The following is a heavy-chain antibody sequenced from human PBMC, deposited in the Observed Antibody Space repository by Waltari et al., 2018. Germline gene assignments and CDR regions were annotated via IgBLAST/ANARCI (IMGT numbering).Heavy chain of an antibody. J-gene: IGHJ4*02. D-gene: IGHD6-6*01. V-gene: IGHV4-39*01. CDR1: GGSISNRNSS. CDR3: ARVRYSSSSIDF. Sequence: QLQLQESGPGLVKPSETLSLTCTISGGSISNRNSSWGWIRQPPGKGLEWSGRFYYTGITYYNPSLKSRVTVSVDTSKNQFSLKVTSVTAADTAVYYCARVRYSSSSIDFWGQGTLVTVSS. CDR2: FYYTGIT.